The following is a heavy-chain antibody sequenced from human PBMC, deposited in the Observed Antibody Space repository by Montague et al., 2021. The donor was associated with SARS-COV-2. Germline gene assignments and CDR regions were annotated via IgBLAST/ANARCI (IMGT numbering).Heavy chain of an antibody. CDR2: IAISGTTI. CDR3: ARGRGSYYVPYYYDYAMDV. CDR1: GFTFSDYY. J-gene: IGHJ6*02. Sequence: SLRLSCAASGFTFSDYYMSWIRQAPGKGLEWLSYIAISGTTIYYADSVKARVTISRDDAENSLYLQMNSLRAEGTAVYYRARGRGSYYVPYYYDYAMDVWGQGTTVTVAS. V-gene: IGHV3-11*01. D-gene: IGHD3-10*01.